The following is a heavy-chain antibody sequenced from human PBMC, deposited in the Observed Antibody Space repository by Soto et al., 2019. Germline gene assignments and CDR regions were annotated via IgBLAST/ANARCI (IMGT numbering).Heavy chain of an antibody. V-gene: IGHV3-11*01. Sequence: PGGSLRLSCAASGFTFSDYYMSWIRQAPGKGLEWVSYISSSDTIISYADSVKGRFTISRDNAKNSLYLQMNSLRAEDTAVYYCARDLGYYDSSGHFDYWGQGTLVTVSS. CDR1: GFTFSDYY. CDR3: ARDLGYYDSSGHFDY. CDR2: ISSSDTII. J-gene: IGHJ4*02. D-gene: IGHD3-22*01.